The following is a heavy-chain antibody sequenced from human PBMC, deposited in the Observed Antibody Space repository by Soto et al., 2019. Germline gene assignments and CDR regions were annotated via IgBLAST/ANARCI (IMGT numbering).Heavy chain of an antibody. D-gene: IGHD3-3*01. J-gene: IGHJ4*02. V-gene: IGHV1-18*04. CDR1: GYTFTSYG. CDR3: ARMAVVPDGPTYYDFWSGYSYFDY. Sequence: QVQLVQSGAEVKKPGASVKVSCKASGYTFTSYGISWVRQAPGQGLERMGWISAYNGNTNYAQKLQGRVTMTTDTSTSTAYMELRSLGSDDTAVYYCARMAVVPDGPTYYDFWSGYSYFDYWGRGTLVTVSS. CDR2: ISAYNGNT.